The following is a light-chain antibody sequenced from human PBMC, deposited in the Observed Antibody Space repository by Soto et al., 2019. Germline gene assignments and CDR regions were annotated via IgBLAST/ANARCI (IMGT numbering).Light chain of an antibody. CDR1: QSINSF. V-gene: IGKV1-5*01. CDR2: DAS. Sequence: DIQMTQSPSTLSSSVGDIFTITCRASQSINSFLAWYQQKPGKAPNLLLSDASSLESGVPSRFSGSGSGTEFTLTITSLQPEDFATYYCQQYNSFSTFGQGTKVDIK. CDR3: QQYNSFST. J-gene: IGKJ2*01.